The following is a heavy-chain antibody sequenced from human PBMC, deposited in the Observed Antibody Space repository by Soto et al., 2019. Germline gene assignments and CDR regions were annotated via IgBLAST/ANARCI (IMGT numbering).Heavy chain of an antibody. CDR2: IYYSGST. Sequence: SETLSLTCTVSGGSISSGDYYWSWIRQPPGKGLEWIGYIYYSGSTYYNPSLKSRVTISVDTSKNQFYLKLSSVTAADTAVYYCAGSLVTGMDVWGQGTTVTVSS. CDR3: AGSLVTGMDV. CDR1: GGSISSGDYY. V-gene: IGHV4-30-4*01. D-gene: IGHD2-21*01. J-gene: IGHJ6*02.